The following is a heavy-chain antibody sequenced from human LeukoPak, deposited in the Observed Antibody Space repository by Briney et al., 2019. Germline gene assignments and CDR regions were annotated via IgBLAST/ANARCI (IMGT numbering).Heavy chain of an antibody. V-gene: IGHV3-74*01. J-gene: IGHJ6*04. CDR1: GFTLSSRG. CDR2: INSDGSST. Sequence: GGSLRLSCGASGFTLSSRGMHWVRHAPGKGLGWVSRINSDGSSTSYADSVKGRFTISRDNAKNTLYLQMNSLRAEDTAVYYCARTNYYYYYGMDVWGKGTTVTVSS. CDR3: ARTNYYYYYGMDV.